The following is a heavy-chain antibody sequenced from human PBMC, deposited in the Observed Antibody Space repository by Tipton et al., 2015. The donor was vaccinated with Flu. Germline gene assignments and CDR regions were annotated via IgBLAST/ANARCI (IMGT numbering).Heavy chain of an antibody. J-gene: IGHJ6*02. Sequence: LSLTCTVSGGSISSYYWSWIRQPPGKGLEWIGYIYYSGSTNYSPSLKSRVTISVDTSKNQFSLKLSSVTAADTAVYYCARDRPNYYYYGMDVWGQGTTVTVPS. CDR1: GGSISSYY. CDR3: ARDRPNYYYYGMDV. CDR2: IYYSGST. V-gene: IGHV4-59*01.